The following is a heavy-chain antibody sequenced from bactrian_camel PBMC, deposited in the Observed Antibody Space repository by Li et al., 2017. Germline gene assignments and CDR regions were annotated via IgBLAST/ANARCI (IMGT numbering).Heavy chain of an antibody. Sequence: VQLVESGGGSVQAGGSLRLSCTARGFTSNNCDVDWYRQAPGKGLEWVSAINSGGATTYYADSVKGRFTISRDNAKNTVFLQVNSLGSDDTALYFYATGFTSWGQGTQVTVS. CDR2: INSGGATT. CDR3: ATGFTS. CDR1: GFTSNNCD. D-gene: IGHD5*01. J-gene: IGHJ6*01. V-gene: IGHV3S40*01.